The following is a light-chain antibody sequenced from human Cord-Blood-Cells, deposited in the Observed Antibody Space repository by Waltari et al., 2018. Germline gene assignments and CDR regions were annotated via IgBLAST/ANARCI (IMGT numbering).Light chain of an antibody. J-gene: IGKJ1*01. V-gene: IGKV3-15*01. CDR1: QSVSSN. CDR2: GAS. CDR3: QQYNNWPPWT. Sequence: EIVLTQSPSTLSVSPGARATLSSRALQSVSSNLAWYQQKPGQAPRLLIYGASTRATGIPARFSGSGSGTEFTLTISSLQAEDFAVYYCQQYNNWPPWTFGQGTKVEIK.